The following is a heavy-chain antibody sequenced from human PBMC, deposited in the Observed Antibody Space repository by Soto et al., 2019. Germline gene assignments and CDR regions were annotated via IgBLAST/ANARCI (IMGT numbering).Heavy chain of an antibody. J-gene: IGHJ6*03. Sequence: GGSLRLSCAASGFTFSSYAMSWVRQAPGKGLEWVSAISGSGGSTYYADSVKGRFTISRDNSKNTLYLQMNSLRAEDTAVYYCAKRGSDSGYDLGPRGYYYYYMDVWGKGTTVTVSS. CDR3: AKRGSDSGYDLGPRGYYYYYMDV. CDR2: ISGSGGST. D-gene: IGHD5-12*01. V-gene: IGHV3-23*01. CDR1: GFTFSSYA.